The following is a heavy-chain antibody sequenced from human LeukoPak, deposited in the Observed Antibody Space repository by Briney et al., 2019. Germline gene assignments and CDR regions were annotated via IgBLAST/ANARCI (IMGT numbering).Heavy chain of an antibody. J-gene: IGHJ4*02. D-gene: IGHD3-22*01. Sequence: PGGSLRLSCAASGFTFSNYAMDWVRQAPGKGLEWVSAISGTSGRTYYADSVKGRFTISRDNSKNTLYVQVNSLGTEDTAAYYCAKGSYYDSSGSFYFDYWGQGTLVTVSS. V-gene: IGHV3-23*01. CDR2: ISGTSGRT. CDR1: GFTFSNYA. CDR3: AKGSYYDSSGSFYFDY.